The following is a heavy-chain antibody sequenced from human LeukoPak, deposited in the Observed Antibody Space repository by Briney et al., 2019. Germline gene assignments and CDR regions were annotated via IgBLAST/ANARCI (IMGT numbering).Heavy chain of an antibody. D-gene: IGHD4-17*01. CDR1: GFTFSSYS. Sequence: SGGSLRLSCAASGFTFSSYSMNWVRQAPGKGLEWVSSISSSSSYIYYTDSVKGRFTISRDNAKNSLYLQMNSLRAEDTAVYYCARDLTTVTTKWGQGTLVTVSS. J-gene: IGHJ4*02. CDR3: ARDLTTVTTK. CDR2: ISSSSSYI. V-gene: IGHV3-21*01.